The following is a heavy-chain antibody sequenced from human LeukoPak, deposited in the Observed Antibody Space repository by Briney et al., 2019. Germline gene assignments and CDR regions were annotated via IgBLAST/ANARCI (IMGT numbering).Heavy chain of an antibody. Sequence: GGSPRLSCAASGFSVSSSYMSWVRQAPGKGLEWVSIISSAGTTYYADSVKGRFTISRDNSKNTVYLQVNSLREEDTAVYYCARDLEAANTYYFDYWGQETMVTVSS. D-gene: IGHD6-13*01. CDR3: ARDLEAANTYYFDY. J-gene: IGHJ4*02. CDR1: GFSVSSSY. CDR2: ISSAGTT. V-gene: IGHV3-66*01.